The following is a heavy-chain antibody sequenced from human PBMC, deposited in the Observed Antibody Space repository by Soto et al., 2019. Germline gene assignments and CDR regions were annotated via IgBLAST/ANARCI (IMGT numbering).Heavy chain of an antibody. D-gene: IGHD5-18*01. J-gene: IGHJ6*02. CDR2: IKSDGSSP. CDR1: GFTFSNYW. CDR3: ARDVYSYGYEDYGMDV. V-gene: IGHV3-74*01. Sequence: GGSLRLSCAASGFTFSNYWMHWVRQAPGKGLVWVSRIKSDGSSPTYADSVKGRFTISRDNAKNTLYLQMNSLGAEDTAVYYCARDVYSYGYEDYGMDVWGQGTTVTVSS.